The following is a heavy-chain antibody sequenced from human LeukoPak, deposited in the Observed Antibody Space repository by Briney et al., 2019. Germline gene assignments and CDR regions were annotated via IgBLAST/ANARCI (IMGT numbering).Heavy chain of an antibody. J-gene: IGHJ4*02. V-gene: IGHV4-39*01. CDR2: IYYSGST. Sequence: SETLSLTCTVSGGSISSSSYYWGWIRQPPGKGLEWIGSIYYSGSTYYNPSLKSRVTISVDTSKNQFSLKLSPVTAADTAVYYCARSLGIAVAGFDYWGQGTLVTVSS. D-gene: IGHD6-19*01. CDR1: GGSISSSSYY. CDR3: ARSLGIAVAGFDY.